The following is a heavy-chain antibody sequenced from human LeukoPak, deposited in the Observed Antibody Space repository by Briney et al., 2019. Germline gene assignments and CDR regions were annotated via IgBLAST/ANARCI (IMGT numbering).Heavy chain of an antibody. CDR3: ARDRFGAARPRYLETHEGYYFDY. Sequence: SVKGSCKASGSTFISYAISWVRQAPGQGLEWLGRIIPIFGTANYAQKFQGRVTITTDESTSTAYMELSSLRSEDTAVYYCARDRFGAARPRYLETHEGYYFDYWGQGTLVTVSS. CDR1: GSTFISYA. V-gene: IGHV1-69*05. D-gene: IGHD6-6*01. CDR2: IIPIFGTA. J-gene: IGHJ4*02.